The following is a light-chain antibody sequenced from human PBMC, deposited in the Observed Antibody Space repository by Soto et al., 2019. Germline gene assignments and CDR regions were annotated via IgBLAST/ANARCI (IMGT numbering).Light chain of an antibody. Sequence: QSVLTQPPSASGTPGQRVTISCSGSSSNIGSNYVYWYQRLPGTAPKLLIYRNNQRPSGVTDRFSGSKSGTSASLAISGLRCEDEADYYCAAWDDSLSGVVFGGGTKLTVL. CDR1: SSNIGSNY. J-gene: IGLJ2*01. V-gene: IGLV1-47*01. CDR2: RNN. CDR3: AAWDDSLSGVV.